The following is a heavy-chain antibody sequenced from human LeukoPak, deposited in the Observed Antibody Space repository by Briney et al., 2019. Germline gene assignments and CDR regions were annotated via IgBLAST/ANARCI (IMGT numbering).Heavy chain of an antibody. CDR3: ARAVGNSEDFDY. J-gene: IGHJ4*02. Sequence: SGGSLRLSCAASGFTFSNYWMHWVRQAPGKGLVWVSRIKSDGSSTSYADSVKGRFTISRDNAKNTLYLRMNSLRAEGTAVYYCARAVGNSEDFDYWGQGTLVTVSS. CDR2: IKSDGSST. D-gene: IGHD4-23*01. CDR1: GFTFSNYW. V-gene: IGHV3-74*01.